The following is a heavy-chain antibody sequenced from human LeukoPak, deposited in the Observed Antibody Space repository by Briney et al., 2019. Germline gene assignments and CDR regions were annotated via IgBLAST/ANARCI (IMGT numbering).Heavy chain of an antibody. V-gene: IGHV4-59*01. J-gene: IGHJ4*02. CDR1: GGSISSYY. D-gene: IGHD5-24*01. CDR2: IYYSGST. Sequence: SETLSLTCTVSGGSISSYYWSWIRQPPGKGLEWIGYIYYSGSTNYNPSFKSRVTISVDTSKNQFSLKLSSVTAADTAVYYCARFGDGYKGGYFDYWGQGTLVTVSS. CDR3: ARFGDGYKGGYFDY.